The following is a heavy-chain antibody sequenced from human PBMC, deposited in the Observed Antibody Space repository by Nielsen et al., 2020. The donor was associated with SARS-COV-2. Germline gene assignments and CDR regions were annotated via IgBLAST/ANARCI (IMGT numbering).Heavy chain of an antibody. J-gene: IGHJ6*02. CDR1: GYTFTSYG. CDR3: ARVRDFWSGYGMDV. D-gene: IGHD3-3*01. V-gene: IGHV1-8*02. CDR2: MNPNSGNT. Sequence: ASVKVSCKASGYTFTSYGISWVRQATGQGLEWMGWMNPNSGNTGYAQKFQGRVTMTRNTSISTAYMELSSLRSEDTAVYYCARVRDFWSGYGMDVWGQGTTVTVSS.